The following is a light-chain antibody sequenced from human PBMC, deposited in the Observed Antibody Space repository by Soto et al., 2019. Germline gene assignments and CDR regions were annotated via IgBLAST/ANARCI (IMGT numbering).Light chain of an antibody. CDR3: QKYNSAPLT. CDR1: QAISNY. J-gene: IGKJ5*01. V-gene: IGKV1-27*01. Sequence: DIQMTQSPSSLSASVGDRVTITCRASQAISNYLAWYQQKPGKVPKLLIYAASTLQSGVPSRFSGSGSGTDFTLTISSLQPEDVSTYYCQKYNSAPLTFCQGTRLEIK. CDR2: AAS.